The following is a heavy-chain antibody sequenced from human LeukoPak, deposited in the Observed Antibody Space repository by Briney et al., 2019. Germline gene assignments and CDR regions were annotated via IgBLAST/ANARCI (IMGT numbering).Heavy chain of an antibody. D-gene: IGHD3-22*01. CDR2: LTNSGGSGGVT. J-gene: IGHJ4*02. V-gene: IGHV3-23*01. Sequence: GGSLRLSCAASGFTFSTYAMSWVRQAPGKGLEWVSALTNSGGSGGVTYYADSVKGRVIISRDNSKSTLYLQLSSLRAEDTAVYYCAKAMSTDHYDSRGFYRVDFDSWGQETLVTVSS. CDR3: AKAMSTDHYDSRGFYRVDFDS. CDR1: GFTFSTYA.